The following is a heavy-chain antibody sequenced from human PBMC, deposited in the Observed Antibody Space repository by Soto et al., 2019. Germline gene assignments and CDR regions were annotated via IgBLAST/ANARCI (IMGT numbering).Heavy chain of an antibody. J-gene: IGHJ4*02. Sequence: GGSLRLSCAASGFTFSSYAMSWVRQAPGKGLEWVSAISGSGGSTYYADSVKGRFTISRDNSKNTLYLQMNSLRAEDTAVYYCAKAGDSSGWYQGNYFDYWGQGTLVTVSS. CDR2: ISGSGGST. D-gene: IGHD6-19*01. V-gene: IGHV3-23*01. CDR3: AKAGDSSGWYQGNYFDY. CDR1: GFTFSSYA.